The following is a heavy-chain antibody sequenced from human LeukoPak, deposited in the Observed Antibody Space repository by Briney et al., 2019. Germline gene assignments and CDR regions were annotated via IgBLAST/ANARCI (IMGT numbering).Heavy chain of an antibody. CDR2: IYYTGST. Sequence: SETLSLTCTVSGGSITTSTYYWGWIRQPPGKGLEWIGSIYYTGSTYYNPSLKSRLTISVDTSKNQFSLRLNSVTAADTAVYYCARQGAFDPWAREPWSPSPQ. D-gene: IGHD1-26*01. V-gene: IGHV4-39*01. J-gene: IGHJ5*02. CDR1: GGSITTSTYY. CDR3: ARQGAFDP.